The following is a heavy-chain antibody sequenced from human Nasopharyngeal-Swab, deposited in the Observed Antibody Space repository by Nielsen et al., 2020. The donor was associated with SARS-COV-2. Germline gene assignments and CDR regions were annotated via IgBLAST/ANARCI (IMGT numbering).Heavy chain of an antibody. Sequence: WIRQPPGKGLEWVAFIRYDGSNKYYADSVKGRFTIYRDNSKNTLYLQMNSLRAEDTAVYYCAKEGDIVVVPAATKNRRGRREQNFDYWGQGTLVTVPQ. CDR2: IRYDGSNK. J-gene: IGHJ4*02. V-gene: IGHV3-30*02. D-gene: IGHD2-2*01. CDR3: AKEGDIVVVPAATKNRRGRREQNFDY.